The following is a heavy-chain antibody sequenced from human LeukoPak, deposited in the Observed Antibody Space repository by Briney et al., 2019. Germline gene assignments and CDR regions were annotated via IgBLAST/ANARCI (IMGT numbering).Heavy chain of an antibody. Sequence: SETLSLTCTVSGGSIKGNGYYWGWIRQAPGKGLEWIGSIYYDGSTYYNPSLKSRVTISVDTPKNYFSLKLSSVTAADTAVYYCASSVWWPYYFDYWGQGTLVTVSS. J-gene: IGHJ4*02. V-gene: IGHV4-39*02. CDR1: GGSIKGNGYY. CDR2: IYYDGST. CDR3: ASSVWWPYYFDY. D-gene: IGHD4/OR15-4a*01.